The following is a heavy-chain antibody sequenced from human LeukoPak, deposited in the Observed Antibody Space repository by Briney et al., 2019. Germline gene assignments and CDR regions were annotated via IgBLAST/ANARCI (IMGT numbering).Heavy chain of an antibody. CDR2: ISXTSXYI. V-gene: IGHV3-21*06. Sequence: PGGSLRLSCAASGFTFSSYTMNWVRQAPGKGLEWVSSISXTSXYIYSADSLKGRFTISRDNAKNSLYLQMNSLRAEDTAVYYCARDYYDSTNVRATYYYYMDVWGKGTTVTVSS. CDR1: GFTFSSYT. D-gene: IGHD3-3*01. CDR3: ARDYYDSTNVRATYYYYMDV. J-gene: IGHJ6*03.